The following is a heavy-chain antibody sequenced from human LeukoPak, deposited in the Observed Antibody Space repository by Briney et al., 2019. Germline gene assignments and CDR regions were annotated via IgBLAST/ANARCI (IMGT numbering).Heavy chain of an antibody. Sequence: GGSLRLSCAASGFTFSSYSMNWVRQAPGKGLEWVAFIRYDGSNKYYADSVKGRFTISRDNSKNTLYLQMNSLRAEDTAVYYCAKDSIFRVPEYYYYMDVWGKGTTVTVSS. CDR1: GFTFSSYS. CDR3: AKDSIFRVPEYYYYMDV. J-gene: IGHJ6*03. V-gene: IGHV3-30*02. CDR2: IRYDGSNK. D-gene: IGHD2-21*01.